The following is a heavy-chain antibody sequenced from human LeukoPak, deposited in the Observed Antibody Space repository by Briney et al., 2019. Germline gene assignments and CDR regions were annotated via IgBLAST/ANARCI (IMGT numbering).Heavy chain of an antibody. V-gene: IGHV4-39*01. D-gene: IGHD3-10*01. CDR2: IYYSGST. Sequence: PSETLSLTCTVSGGSISSSSYYWGWSRQPPGKGLEWIGSIYYSGSTYYNPSLKSRVTISVDTSKNQFSLKLSSVTAADTAVYYCARHCRDSGPGGYPNWFDPWGQGTLVTVSS. J-gene: IGHJ5*02. CDR3: ARHCRDSGPGGYPNWFDP. CDR1: GGSISSSSYY.